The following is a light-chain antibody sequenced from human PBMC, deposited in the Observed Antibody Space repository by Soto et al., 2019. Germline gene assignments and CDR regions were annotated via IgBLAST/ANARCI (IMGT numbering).Light chain of an antibody. CDR3: QQRSIWPPIT. J-gene: IGKJ5*01. V-gene: IGKV3-11*01. CDR1: QSVSKY. Sequence: EIVLTQSAATLFLTLGGRATLSRRASQSVSKYLAWYQQKPGQAPRLIXYDASNRAAGIPARFSGSGSGTDFTLTISSLETEDFAVYYCQQRSIWPPITFGQGTRLEI. CDR2: DAS.